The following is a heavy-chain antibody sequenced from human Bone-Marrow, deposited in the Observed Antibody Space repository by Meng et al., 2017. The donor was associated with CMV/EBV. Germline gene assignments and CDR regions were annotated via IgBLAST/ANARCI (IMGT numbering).Heavy chain of an antibody. Sequence: GESLKISCAASGFTFSSYSMNWVRQAPGKGLEWVSYISSSSSTIYYADSVKGRFTISRDNAKKSLYLQMNSLRAEDTAVYYCTRAGYYDSSGTSVDYWGQGTLVTVSS. J-gene: IGHJ4*02. D-gene: IGHD3-22*01. CDR2: ISSSSSTI. CDR1: GFTFSSYS. V-gene: IGHV3-48*04. CDR3: TRAGYYDSSGTSVDY.